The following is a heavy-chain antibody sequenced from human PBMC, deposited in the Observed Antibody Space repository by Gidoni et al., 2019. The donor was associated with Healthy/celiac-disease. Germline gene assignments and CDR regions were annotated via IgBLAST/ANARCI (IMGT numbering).Heavy chain of an antibody. CDR2: INHSGST. Sequence: QVQLQQWVAGLLKPSETLSLTCAVYGGSFSGYYWSWIRQPPGKGLEWLGEINHSGSTNYNPSLKSRVTISVDTSKNQFSLKLSSVTAADTAVYYCARVEPSMYSGSLTADYWGQGTLVTVSS. CDR1: GGSFSGYY. J-gene: IGHJ4*02. CDR3: ARVEPSMYSGSLTADY. V-gene: IGHV4-34*01. D-gene: IGHD1-26*01.